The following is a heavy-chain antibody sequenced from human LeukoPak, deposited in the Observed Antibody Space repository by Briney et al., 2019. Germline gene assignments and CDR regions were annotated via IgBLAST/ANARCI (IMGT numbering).Heavy chain of an antibody. D-gene: IGHD3-10*01. CDR3: AIPPRSPEDYGSGSF. CDR1: GYTFTSYY. J-gene: IGHJ4*02. Sequence: SCKASGYTFTSYYMHWVRQAPGKGLEWVAVISYDGSNKYYADSVKGRLTISRDNSKNTLYLQMNSLRAEDTAVYYCAIPPRSPEDYGSGSFWGQGTLVTVSS. V-gene: IGHV3-30*03. CDR2: ISYDGSNK.